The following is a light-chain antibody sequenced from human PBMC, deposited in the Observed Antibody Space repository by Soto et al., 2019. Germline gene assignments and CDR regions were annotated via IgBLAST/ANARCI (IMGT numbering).Light chain of an antibody. V-gene: IGKV3-11*01. CDR1: QSVSSY. CDR2: DAS. CDR3: QQRSNWPPIT. Sequence: DFSHSPATLTLSPGERATLSCRASQSVSSYLAWYQQKPGQAPRLLIYDASNRATGIPARFSGSGSGTDFTLTISSLEPEDFAVYYCQQRSNWPPITFGQGTRLEIK. J-gene: IGKJ5*01.